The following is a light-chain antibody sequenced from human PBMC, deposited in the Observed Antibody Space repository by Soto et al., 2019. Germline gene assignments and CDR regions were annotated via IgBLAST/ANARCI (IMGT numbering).Light chain of an antibody. CDR2: DNN. CDR1: SSNIGAGSE. J-gene: IGLJ1*01. CDR3: QSYANSLSVPYV. V-gene: IGLV1-40*01. Sequence: QSVLTQPPSVSGAQRHRATLSCTGSSSNIGAGSEVHWYHQPPGTAPKLLIYDNNNRPSGVPDRFSVSKSGTSASLAITGLQAEDEADYYCQSYANSLSVPYVFGTGTKVTVL.